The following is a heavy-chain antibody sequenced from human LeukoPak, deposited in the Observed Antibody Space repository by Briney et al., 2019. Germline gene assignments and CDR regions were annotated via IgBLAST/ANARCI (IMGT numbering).Heavy chain of an antibody. J-gene: IGHJ6*03. D-gene: IGHD1-20*01. V-gene: IGHV4-39*07. Sequence: SETLSLTCTVSGGSISSSSYYWGWIRQPPGKGLEWIGSIYYSGSTYYNPSLKSRVTISVDTSKNQFSLKLSSVTAADTAVYYCARGSVGIYNWNRYYYYMDVWGKGTTVTVSS. CDR2: IYYSGST. CDR3: ARGSVGIYNWNRYYYYMDV. CDR1: GGSISSSSYY.